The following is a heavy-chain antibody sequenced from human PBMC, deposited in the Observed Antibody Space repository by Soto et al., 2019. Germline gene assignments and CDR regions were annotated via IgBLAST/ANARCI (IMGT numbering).Heavy chain of an antibody. V-gene: IGHV3-23*01. CDR2: ISGSGGST. D-gene: IGHD3-9*01. Sequence: GGSLRLSCAASGFTFSRYAMSWVRQAPGKGLEWVSAISGSGGSTYYADSVKGRFTISRDNSKNTLYLQMNSLRAEDTAVYYCAKAENLNYDICPMDVWGQGTTVTVSS. J-gene: IGHJ6*02. CDR3: AKAENLNYDICPMDV. CDR1: GFTFSRYA.